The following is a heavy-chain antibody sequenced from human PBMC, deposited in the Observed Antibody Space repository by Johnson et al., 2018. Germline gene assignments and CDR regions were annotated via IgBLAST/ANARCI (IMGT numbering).Heavy chain of an antibody. J-gene: IGHJ3*02. D-gene: IGHD5-24*01. CDR3: SRPRRGGYPHDAFDI. Sequence: VQLVESGGGLVQPRRSLRLSCTASGFTFGDYVMSWFRQAPGKGLEWVGFIRSKAYGGTTEYAASVKGRFTISRDDSKSIASLQMNSLKTEDPAVYYCSRPRRGGYPHDAFDIWGQGTMVSVAS. V-gene: IGHV3-49*03. CDR2: IRSKAYGGTT. CDR1: GFTFGDYV.